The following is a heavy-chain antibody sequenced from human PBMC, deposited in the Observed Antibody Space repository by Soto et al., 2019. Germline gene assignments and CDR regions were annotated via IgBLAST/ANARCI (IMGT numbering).Heavy chain of an antibody. D-gene: IGHD4-17*01. V-gene: IGHV3-33*01. CDR2: IFYDGSHK. CDR3: ARRRSTVTTPWFYHGMDV. CDR1: GFAFSDYG. J-gene: IGHJ6*02. Sequence: QVHLEESGGGVVQPGRSLRLSCTASGFAFSDYGMHWVRQAPGKGLEWVAIIFYDGSHKYYADSVKGRFTISRDNSRNTVELQMNSLRAEDTATYFCARRRSTVTTPWFYHGMDVWGRGTTVTVSS.